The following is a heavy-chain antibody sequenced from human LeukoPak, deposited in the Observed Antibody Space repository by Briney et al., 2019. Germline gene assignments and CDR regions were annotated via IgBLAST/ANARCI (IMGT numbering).Heavy chain of an antibody. CDR1: GFTFSRYG. CDR2: ISYDGSNK. J-gene: IGHJ4*02. CDR3: AKSAYQYQLLWDYFDY. Sequence: SGGSLRLSCAASGFTFSRYGMHWVRQAPGKELGWVAVISYDGSNKYYEDSVKGRFTISRDNSKNTLYLQMNSLRAEDTAVYYCAKSAYQYQLLWDYFDYWGQGTLVTVS. V-gene: IGHV3-30*18. D-gene: IGHD2-2*01.